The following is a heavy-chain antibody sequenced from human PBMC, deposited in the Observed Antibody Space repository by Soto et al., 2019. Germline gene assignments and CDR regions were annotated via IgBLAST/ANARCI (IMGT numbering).Heavy chain of an antibody. J-gene: IGHJ5*02. Sequence: QVHLVQSGVEVKTPGASVKVSCQASGYTFFTYDISWVRQAPGHGLEWMGGISTYSGDTKYAQKFQGRVTMTTATPTTTAQLKLRSLRSDDTAVYYCARHHGPTTSENWFDPWGQGTLVTVSS. CDR2: ISTYSGDT. CDR3: ARHHGPTTSENWFDP. D-gene: IGHD5-12*01. CDR1: GYTFFTYD. V-gene: IGHV1-18*01.